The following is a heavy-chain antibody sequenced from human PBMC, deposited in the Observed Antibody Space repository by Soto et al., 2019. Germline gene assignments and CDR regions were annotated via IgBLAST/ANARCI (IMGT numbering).Heavy chain of an antibody. J-gene: IGHJ6*02. D-gene: IGHD3-3*01. CDR3: GIRNDSWSGYYLAGRPSPPPYYYYGMDV. V-gene: IGHV1-69*13. CDR1: GGTFSSYA. Sequence: SVKVSCKASGGTFSSYAISWVRQAPGQGLEWMGGIIPIFGTANYAQKFQGRVTITADESTSTAYMELSSLRSEDTAVYYCGIRNDSWSGYYLAGRPSPPPYYYYGMDVWGQGTTVTVSS. CDR2: IIPIFGTA.